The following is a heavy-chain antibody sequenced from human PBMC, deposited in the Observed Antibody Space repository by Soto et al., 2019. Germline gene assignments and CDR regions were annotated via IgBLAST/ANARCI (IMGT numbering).Heavy chain of an antibody. J-gene: IGHJ4*02. D-gene: IGHD6-19*01. V-gene: IGHV4-34*01. CDR1: GGSFSGHR. CDR3: ARARDRWVQWLILNY. Sequence: QVQLQQWGAGVLKPWETLSLMCSVYGGSFSGHRWNWIRQSPGKGLEWIGEISHSGITTYNPSLTGRASISVDASKNRVSLRLTSVTVADTGVYYCARARDRWVQWLILNYWGQGTRVTVSS. CDR2: ISHSGIT.